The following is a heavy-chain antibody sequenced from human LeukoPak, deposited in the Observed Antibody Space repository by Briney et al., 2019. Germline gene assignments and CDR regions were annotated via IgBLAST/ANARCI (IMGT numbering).Heavy chain of an antibody. Sequence: SQTLSLTCALSGDSVSSNSAAWNWIRQPPSRGLEWLGRTYYRSKWYNEYAVSVKGRITISADTSKNQFSLQLNSVTPEDTAVYYCARSISGLGDWGQGTLVTVSS. D-gene: IGHD3-16*01. J-gene: IGHJ4*02. V-gene: IGHV6-1*01. CDR3: ARSISGLGD. CDR1: GDSVSSNSAA. CDR2: TYYRSKWYN.